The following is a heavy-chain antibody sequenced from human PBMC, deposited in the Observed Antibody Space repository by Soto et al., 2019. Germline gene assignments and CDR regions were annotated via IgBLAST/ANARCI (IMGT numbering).Heavy chain of an antibody. V-gene: IGHV3-23*01. Sequence: GGSLRLSCAASGFTFTSYAMSWVRQAPGKGLEWVSGIGGSGGPTYYADSVKGRFTISRDNSKNTLFLQMNSLRAEDTAVYYCAKDHSAPGTYFDYWGQGTLVTVSS. CDR3: AKDHSAPGTYFDY. J-gene: IGHJ4*02. CDR1: GFTFTSYA. D-gene: IGHD1-1*01. CDR2: IGGSGGPT.